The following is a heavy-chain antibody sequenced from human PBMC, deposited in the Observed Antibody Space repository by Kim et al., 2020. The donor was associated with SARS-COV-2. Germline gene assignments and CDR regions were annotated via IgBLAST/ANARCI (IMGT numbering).Heavy chain of an antibody. J-gene: IGHJ6*02. D-gene: IGHD6-19*01. V-gene: IGHV4-61*07. Sequence: TPSLKSRVNRSVDTSKTQFSLKLSSVTSADTAVYYCARQWLPYYYYGMDVWGQGTTVTVSS. CDR3: ARQWLPYYYYGMDV.